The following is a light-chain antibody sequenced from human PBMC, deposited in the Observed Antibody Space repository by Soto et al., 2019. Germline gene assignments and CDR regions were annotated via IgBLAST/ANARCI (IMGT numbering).Light chain of an antibody. CDR2: EVS. V-gene: IGLV2-14*01. J-gene: IGLJ1*01. Sequence: QSVLTQPASVSGSPGQSITISCTGTSSDVGGYNYVSWYQQHPGKAPKLMIYEVSNRPSGVSNRFSGSKSGNTASLTISGLQAEDEDDYYCSSYTSSSTYVFGTGIKVTVL. CDR1: SSDVGGYNY. CDR3: SSYTSSSTYV.